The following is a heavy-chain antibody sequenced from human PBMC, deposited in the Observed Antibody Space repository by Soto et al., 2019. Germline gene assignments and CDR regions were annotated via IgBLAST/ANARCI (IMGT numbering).Heavy chain of an antibody. D-gene: IGHD6-19*01. CDR3: ASLYSSGWYDYYYYGMDV. CDR1: GFTFSSYA. J-gene: IGHJ6*02. Sequence: PGGSLRLSCAASGFTFSSYAMHWVRQAPGKGLEWVAVISYDGSNKYYADSAKGRFTISRDNSKNTLYLQMNSLRAEDTAVYYCASLYSSGWYDYYYYGMDVWGQGTTVTVSS. CDR2: ISYDGSNK. V-gene: IGHV3-30-3*01.